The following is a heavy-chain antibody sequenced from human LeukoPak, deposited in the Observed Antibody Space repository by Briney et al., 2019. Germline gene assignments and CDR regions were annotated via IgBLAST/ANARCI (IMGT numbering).Heavy chain of an antibody. CDR3: ARQDRYRYYYDSSGHISH. Sequence: GGSLRLSCAASGFTFSSYEMNWVRQAPGKGLEWVSYISSSGSTIYYADSVKGRFTISRDNSKNTLYLQMSSLRAEDTAVYYCARQDRYRYYYDSSGHISHWGQGTLVTVSS. CDR1: GFTFSSYE. J-gene: IGHJ1*01. V-gene: IGHV3-48*03. CDR2: ISSSGSTI. D-gene: IGHD3-22*01.